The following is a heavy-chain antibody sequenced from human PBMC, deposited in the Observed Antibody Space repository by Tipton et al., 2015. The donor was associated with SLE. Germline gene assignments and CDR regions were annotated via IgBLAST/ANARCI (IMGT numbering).Heavy chain of an antibody. V-gene: IGHV4-59*01. CDR2: KYYSGST. Sequence: TLSLTCSVSNGSIGSDYWTWIRQPPGKGLEWIGYKYYSGSTNYNPSLKSRVTISVDTSKNQFSLKLSSVTAADTAVYYCARALGGYYGSGTFDIWGQGTMVTVSS. D-gene: IGHD3-10*01. CDR3: ARALGGYYGSGTFDI. J-gene: IGHJ3*02. CDR1: NGSIGSDY.